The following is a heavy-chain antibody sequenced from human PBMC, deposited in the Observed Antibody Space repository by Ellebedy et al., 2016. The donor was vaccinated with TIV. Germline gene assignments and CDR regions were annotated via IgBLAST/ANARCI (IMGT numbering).Heavy chain of an antibody. Sequence: SETLSLTCNVSGGSLSGYLWSWIRQPPGKGLEWIGEVNLSGTSDYNPSLKSRVRVALVPTKNQVTLRLTSVTAADTAVYYCARTFFDWSNWYNDYYYGMDVWGQGTTVTVSS. J-gene: IGHJ6*02. CDR3: ARTFFDWSNWYNDYYYGMDV. D-gene: IGHD1/OR15-1a*01. V-gene: IGHV4-34*01. CDR2: VNLSGTS. CDR1: GGSLSGYL.